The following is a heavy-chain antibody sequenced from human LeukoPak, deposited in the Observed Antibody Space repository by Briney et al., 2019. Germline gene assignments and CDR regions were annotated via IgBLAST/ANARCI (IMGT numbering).Heavy chain of an antibody. D-gene: IGHD5-12*01. CDR2: IWHDGSKK. Sequence: PGGSLRLSCAASGFPFSSYGMHWVRQAPGKGLEWVALIWHDGSKKYYADSVKGRFTISRDNSKNTLYLQMSSLRAEDTAVYYCAREVVVAATPNWFDPWGQGTLVTVSS. V-gene: IGHV3-33*01. CDR1: GFPFSSYG. J-gene: IGHJ5*02. CDR3: AREVVVAATPNWFDP.